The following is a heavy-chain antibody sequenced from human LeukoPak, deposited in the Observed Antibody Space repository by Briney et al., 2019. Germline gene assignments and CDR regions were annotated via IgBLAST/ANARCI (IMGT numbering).Heavy chain of an antibody. D-gene: IGHD4-23*01. CDR3: ARGEDYGGNDYYFDS. V-gene: IGHV3-20*04. CDR2: INWSGGRT. Sequence: AGGSLRLSCAASGFPFDDYGVSWVRRAPGKGVGWVSGINWSGGRTAYADSVKGRFTISRDNAKNSLYLQMNSLRAEDTALYYCARGEDYGGNDYYFDSWGQGTLVTVSS. CDR1: GFPFDDYG. J-gene: IGHJ4*02.